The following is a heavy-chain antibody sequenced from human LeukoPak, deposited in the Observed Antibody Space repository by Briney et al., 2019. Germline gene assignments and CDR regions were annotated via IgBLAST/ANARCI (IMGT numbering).Heavy chain of an antibody. CDR3: ARQAQYYYYYYYMDV. V-gene: IGHV5-51*01. CDR2: IYPGDSDT. Sequence: GESLKIFCKGSGYSFTSYWIGWVRQMPGKGLEWMGIIYPGDSDTRYSPSFQGQVTISADKSISTAYLQWSSLKASDTAMYYCARQAQYYYYYYYMDVWGKGTTVTVSS. CDR1: GYSFTSYW. J-gene: IGHJ6*03. D-gene: IGHD4-11*01.